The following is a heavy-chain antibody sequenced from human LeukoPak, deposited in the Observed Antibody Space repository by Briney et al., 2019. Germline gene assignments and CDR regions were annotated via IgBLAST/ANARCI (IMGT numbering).Heavy chain of an antibody. CDR1: GGSFSGYY. CDR3: ARWAYCSSTICYGRYYYYYMDV. D-gene: IGHD2-2*01. J-gene: IGHJ6*03. CDR2: IKHSGST. V-gene: IGHV4-34*01. Sequence: TPSETLSHTCAVYGGSFSGYYWSWIRQPPGKGLESIGDIKHSGSTNYNPSLKSRVTISVDTPKNQFSLKLSSVTAADTAVYYCARWAYCSSTICYGRYYYYYMDVWGKGTTVTVSS.